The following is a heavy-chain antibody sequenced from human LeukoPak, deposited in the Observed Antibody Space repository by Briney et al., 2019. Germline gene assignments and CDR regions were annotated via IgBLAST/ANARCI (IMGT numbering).Heavy chain of an antibody. D-gene: IGHD7-27*01. V-gene: IGHV3-21*01. CDR1: GFTFSNYN. CDR2: ISSTSGSI. J-gene: IGHJ2*01. Sequence: GGSLRLSCAASGFTFSNYNMNWDRQAPGKGLEWVSSISSTSGSIYYADSVKGRFTISRDNAKNSLDLQMNSLRAEDTAVYYCAREAGTGERWYFDLWGRGTLVTVSS. CDR3: AREAGTGERWYFDL.